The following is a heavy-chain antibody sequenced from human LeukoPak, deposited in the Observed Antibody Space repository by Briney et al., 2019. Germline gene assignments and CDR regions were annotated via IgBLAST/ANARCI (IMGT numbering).Heavy chain of an antibody. CDR2: IRYDGSNK. CDR1: GFTFSSYG. Sequence: PGGSLRLSCAASGFTFSSYGMHWVRQAPGKGLEWVAFIRYDGSNKYYADSVKGRFTISRDNSKNTLYLQMNSLRAEDTAVYYCAKDSSSPEKYFQHWGQGTLVTVSS. CDR3: AKDSSSPEKYFQH. D-gene: IGHD1-14*01. J-gene: IGHJ1*01. V-gene: IGHV3-30*02.